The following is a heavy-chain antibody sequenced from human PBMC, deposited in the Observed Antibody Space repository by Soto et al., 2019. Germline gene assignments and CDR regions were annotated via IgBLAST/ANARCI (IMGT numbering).Heavy chain of an antibody. CDR2: ISFDENQK. CDR1: GFTFSSYG. J-gene: IGHJ4*02. CDR3: AKDRRDGEYNSVYDF. Sequence: QVQLVESGGGVVQPGRSLRLSCAASGFTFSSYGMHWVRQAPGKGLEWVAIISFDENQKYYADSVKARFTISRDNARNKMYLQVNSRRAEDTALYYCAKDRRDGEYNSVYDFWGQGTLVTVSS. D-gene: IGHD4-17*01. V-gene: IGHV3-30*18.